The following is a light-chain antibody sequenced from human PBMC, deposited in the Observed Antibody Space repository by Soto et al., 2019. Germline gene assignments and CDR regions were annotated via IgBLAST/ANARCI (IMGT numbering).Light chain of an antibody. J-gene: IGKJ1*01. CDR1: QSIGSR. CDR2: QAS. CDR3: QQYDTFSPTWA. V-gene: IGKV1-5*03. Sequence: DIQMTQYPSTLSASVGDRVTITCRASQSIGSRLAWYQLKPGKAPKLLIYQASSLESGVPSRFSGSGSGKEFTLTISSLQPHAFATSFCQQYDTFSPTWAFGHGTQVDIK.